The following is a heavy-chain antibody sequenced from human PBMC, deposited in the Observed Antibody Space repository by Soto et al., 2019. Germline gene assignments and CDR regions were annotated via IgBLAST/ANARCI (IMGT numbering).Heavy chain of an antibody. J-gene: IGHJ5*02. CDR3: ARGIGYCSSINCYSSRRLRFDP. CDR1: GGSFSGYY. Sequence: QVQLQQWGAGLLKPSETLSLTCAVYGGSFSGYYWTWIRQSPEKGLEWIGEVNHSGTTYYNPSLKTRVTISVHSPKNQFSLKMSSVPAADPAVYYCARGIGYCSSINCYSSRRLRFDPWGQGTLVTVSS. CDR2: VNHSGTT. D-gene: IGHD2-2*01. V-gene: IGHV4-34*01.